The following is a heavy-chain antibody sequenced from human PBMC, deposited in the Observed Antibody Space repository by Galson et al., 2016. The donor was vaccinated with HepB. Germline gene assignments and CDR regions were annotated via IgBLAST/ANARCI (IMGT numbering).Heavy chain of an antibody. J-gene: IGHJ6*02. V-gene: IGHV5-51*01. CDR3: ARGSGYIYDYWYYGMDV. CDR1: GYNFNNFW. CDR2: ISPDDSDV. Sequence: QSGAEVKKPGESLKISCQASGYNFNNFWIAWVRQLPGKGLEWMGIISPDDSDVRYSTSFEGQVTISADKSLATAYLQWRSLRASAPAMYFCARGSGYIYDYWYYGMDVWGQGTTVTVSS. D-gene: IGHD3-3*01.